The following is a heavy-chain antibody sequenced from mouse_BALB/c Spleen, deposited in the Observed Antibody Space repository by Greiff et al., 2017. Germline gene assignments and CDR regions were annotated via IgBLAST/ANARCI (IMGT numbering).Heavy chain of an antibody. CDR2: ISSGGSYT. CDR3: TRDGSPYGSSYWYFDV. V-gene: IGHV5-6-4*01. Sequence: EVMLVESGGGLVKPGGSLKLSCAASGFTFSSYTMSWVRQTPEKRLEWVATISSGGSYTYYPDSVKGRFTISRDNAKNTLYLQMSSLKSEDTAMYYCTRDGSPYGSSYWYFDVWGAGTTVTVSS. J-gene: IGHJ1*01. CDR1: GFTFSSYT. D-gene: IGHD1-1*01.